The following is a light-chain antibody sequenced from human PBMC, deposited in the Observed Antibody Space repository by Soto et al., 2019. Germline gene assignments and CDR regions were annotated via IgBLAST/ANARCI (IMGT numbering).Light chain of an antibody. V-gene: IGLV2-14*01. Sequence: QSALTQPASVSGSPGQSITISCTGTGSDVGGYNYVSWYQQHPGKAPKVMIYDVSNRPSGVSNRFPGSKSGNTASLTISGLQGEDEADYYCSSYTSASTPLVFGGGTKLSVL. CDR2: DVS. J-gene: IGLJ2*01. CDR3: SSYTSASTPLV. CDR1: GSDVGGYNY.